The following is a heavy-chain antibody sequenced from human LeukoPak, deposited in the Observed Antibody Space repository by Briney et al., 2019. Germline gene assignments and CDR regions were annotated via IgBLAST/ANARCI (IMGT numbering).Heavy chain of an antibody. V-gene: IGHV3-23*01. Sequence: PGGSLRLSCAASGFTFNTYAMTCVRHTPGEGRGWVSNISGSGSNTYYADSVKGRFTISRDNSKNTLYLQANSLRAEDTDVYYCAINYDSTSGYYFFQQWGQGTLVTVSS. D-gene: IGHD3-22*01. CDR1: GFTFNTYA. CDR3: AINYDSTSGYYFFQQ. J-gene: IGHJ1*01. CDR2: ISGSGSNT.